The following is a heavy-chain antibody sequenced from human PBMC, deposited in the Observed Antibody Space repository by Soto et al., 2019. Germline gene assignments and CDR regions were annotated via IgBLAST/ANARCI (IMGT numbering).Heavy chain of an antibody. Sequence: SETLSLTCNVLGGAISLDFWSWVRQSCGEGLERIGRIYTTGSTNYNPSLRGRVAMSMDTSKNQFSLRLNSDTAADTAMSYCVKDGFYSLQYWGQGIPVTVSS. CDR2: IYTTGST. CDR3: VKDGFYSLQY. J-gene: IGHJ4*02. CDR1: GGAISLDF. V-gene: IGHV4-4*07. D-gene: IGHD2-21*01.